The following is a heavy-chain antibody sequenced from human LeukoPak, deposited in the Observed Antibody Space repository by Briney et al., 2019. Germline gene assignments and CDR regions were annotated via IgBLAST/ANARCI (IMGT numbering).Heavy chain of an antibody. V-gene: IGHV4-30-2*01. CDR2: IYHSGST. Sequence: SQTLSLTCAVSGGSISSGGYSWSWIRQPPGKGLEWIGYIYHSGSTYYNPSLKSRVTISVDRSKNQFSLKLSSVTAADTAVYYCVRTGTTQYPDYWGQGTLVTVSS. CDR1: GGSISSGGYS. D-gene: IGHD1-1*01. CDR3: VRTGTTQYPDY. J-gene: IGHJ4*02.